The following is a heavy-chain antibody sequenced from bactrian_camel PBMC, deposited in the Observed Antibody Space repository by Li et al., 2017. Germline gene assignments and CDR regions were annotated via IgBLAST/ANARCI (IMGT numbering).Heavy chain of an antibody. CDR2: IDTDGNT. CDR1: RYTYCM. D-gene: IGHD5*01. Sequence: HVQLVESGGGSVQAGGSLRLSCVASRYTYCMGWFRQAPGKEREEVAAIDTDGNTSYADSVKGRFTISKDNSKNTLYLQALSLKPEDTAMYYCAAGYTGPWCRLPAEFGYWGQGTQVTVS. CDR3: AAGYTGPWCRLPAEFGY. V-gene: IGHV3S53*01. J-gene: IGHJ6*01.